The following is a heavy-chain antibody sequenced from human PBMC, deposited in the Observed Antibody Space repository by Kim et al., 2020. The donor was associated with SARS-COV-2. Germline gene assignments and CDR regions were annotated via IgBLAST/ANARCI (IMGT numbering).Heavy chain of an antibody. D-gene: IGHD6-13*01. Sequence: YAGHVKGRVTISRDKSKNTLYLETNSLRAEDADVYYCARTISSSWYAFEIWGQGTMVTVSS. V-gene: IGHV3-33*01. J-gene: IGHJ3*02. CDR3: ARTISSSWYAFEI.